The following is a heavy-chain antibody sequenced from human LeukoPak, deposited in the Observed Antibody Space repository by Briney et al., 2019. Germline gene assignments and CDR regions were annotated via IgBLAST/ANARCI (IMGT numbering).Heavy chain of an antibody. J-gene: IGHJ6*02. D-gene: IGHD6-13*01. CDR2: IYYSGST. CDR3: AREVGAAAGSGNLYYYYGMDV. Sequence: PSETLSLTCTVSGGSTSSYYWSWIRQPPGKGLEWIGYIYYSGSTNYNPSLKSRVTISVDTSKNQFSLKLSSVTAADTAVYYCAREVGAAAGSGNLYYYYGMDVWGQGTTVTVSS. CDR1: GGSTSSYY. V-gene: IGHV4-59*01.